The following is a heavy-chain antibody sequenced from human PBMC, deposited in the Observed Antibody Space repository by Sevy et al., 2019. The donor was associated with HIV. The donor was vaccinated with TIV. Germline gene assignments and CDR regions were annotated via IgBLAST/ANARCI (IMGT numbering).Heavy chain of an antibody. CDR2: ISGSGGST. D-gene: IGHD3-10*01. V-gene: IGHV3-23*01. J-gene: IGHJ4*02. CDR1: GFTFSSYA. Sequence: GRSLRLSCAASGFTFSSYAMSWVRQAPGKGLEWVSAISGSGGSTYYADSVKGRFTISRDNSKNTLYLQMNSLRAEDTAVYYCAKDLLWFGELLYWGQGTLVTVSS. CDR3: AKDLLWFGELLY.